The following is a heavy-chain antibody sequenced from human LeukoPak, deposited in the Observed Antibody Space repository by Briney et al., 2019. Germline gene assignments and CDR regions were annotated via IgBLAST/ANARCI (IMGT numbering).Heavy chain of an antibody. CDR3: ARRTRHQTHAFDV. CDR2: IYPGDSHT. CDR1: GYSFTTYW. D-gene: IGHD2-2*01. Sequence: GESLKISCKASGYSFTTYWIAWVRQLPGKGLEWMAVIYPGDSHTIYSPSFQGQVTISADKSTSTAYLQWNSLKASDTAMYYRARRTRHQTHAFDVWGQGTMVTVSS. V-gene: IGHV5-51*01. J-gene: IGHJ3*01.